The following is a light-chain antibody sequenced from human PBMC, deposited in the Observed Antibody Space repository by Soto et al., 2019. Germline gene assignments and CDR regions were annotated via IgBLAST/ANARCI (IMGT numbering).Light chain of an antibody. Sequence: DIQMTHSHSTLSASVVYIFTINCRASQSISSWLARYQQKPGKAPKLLIYKASSLESGVPSRFSGSGSGTEFTLTISSLQPDDFATYYCKQYNSYWTFGQGTTVDIK. CDR3: KQYNSYWT. J-gene: IGKJ1*01. V-gene: IGKV1-5*03. CDR2: KAS. CDR1: QSISSW.